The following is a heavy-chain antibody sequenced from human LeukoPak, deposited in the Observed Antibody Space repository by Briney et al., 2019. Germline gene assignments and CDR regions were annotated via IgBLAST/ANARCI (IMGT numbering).Heavy chain of an antibody. Sequence: PGGSLRLSCAVSGFTFSSDAMSWGRQAPGKGGEWGSAISGSGGRTYYADSVKGRFTISRDNSKNTLYLQMNSLSAEDTAVYYCAKDFKRLTITAGPLRGFDYWGQGTLVTVSS. CDR3: AKDFKRLTITAGPLRGFDY. CDR1: GFTFSSDA. CDR2: ISGSGGRT. D-gene: IGHD6-19*01. J-gene: IGHJ4*02. V-gene: IGHV3-23*01.